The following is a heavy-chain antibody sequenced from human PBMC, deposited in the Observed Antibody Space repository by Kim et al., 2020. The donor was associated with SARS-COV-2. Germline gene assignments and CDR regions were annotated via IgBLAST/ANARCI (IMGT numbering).Heavy chain of an antibody. CDR1: GYSINSVYY. V-gene: IGHV4-38-2*02. D-gene: IGHD3-10*01. Sequence: SETLSLTCTVSGYSINSVYYWVWIRQPPGKGLEWIGSIYHSGSAYYNPSLKSRVTISVDTSKNQFSLNLNSVTAADTAMYYCARDERITMIRGAQVSAF. CDR3: ARDERITMIRGAQVSAF. CDR2: IYHSGSA. J-gene: IGHJ3*01.